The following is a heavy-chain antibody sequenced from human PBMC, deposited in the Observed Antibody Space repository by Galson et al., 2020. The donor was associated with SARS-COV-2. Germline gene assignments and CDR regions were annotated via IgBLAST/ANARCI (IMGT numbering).Heavy chain of an antibody. V-gene: IGHV3-43D*03. CDR1: GFTFGDYA. CDR3: AKDPSWGVGAAAAPSFDS. J-gene: IGHJ4*02. D-gene: IGHD1-26*01. Sequence: GGSLRLSCAASGFTFGDYAMHWVRQAPGKGLEWVSLISWDGRSTYSADSVKGRFTISRDNSKNSLYLQMNSLRLEDTAFYFCAKDPSWGVGAAAAPSFDSCGQGTLVTVS. CDR2: ISWDGRST.